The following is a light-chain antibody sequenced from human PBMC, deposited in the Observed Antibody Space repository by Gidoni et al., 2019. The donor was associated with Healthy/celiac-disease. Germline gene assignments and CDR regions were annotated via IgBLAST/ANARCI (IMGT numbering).Light chain of an antibody. V-gene: IGLV3-19*01. J-gene: IGLJ3*02. CDR2: GKN. Sequence: SSELTQDPAVSVAVGQTVRITCQGDSLRSYYASWYQQKPGQAPVLVIYGKNNRPSGIPDRFSGSSSGNTASLTIPGAQAEDEADYYCNSRDSSGNHWVFGGGTKLTVL. CDR3: NSRDSSGNHWV. CDR1: SLRSYY.